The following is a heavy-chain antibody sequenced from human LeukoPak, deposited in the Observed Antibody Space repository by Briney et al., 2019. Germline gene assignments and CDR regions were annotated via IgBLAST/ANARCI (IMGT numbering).Heavy chain of an antibody. CDR2: IYYSGST. D-gene: IGHD3-10*01. CDR1: GCSISSYY. Sequence: SETLSLTCTVSGCSISSYYWSWIRQPPGKGLEWIGYIYYSGSTYYNPSLKSRVTISVDTSKNQFSLKLSSVTAADTAVYYCARLWFGELLPLNWGQGTLVTVSS. V-gene: IGHV4-59*08. J-gene: IGHJ4*02. CDR3: ARLWFGELLPLN.